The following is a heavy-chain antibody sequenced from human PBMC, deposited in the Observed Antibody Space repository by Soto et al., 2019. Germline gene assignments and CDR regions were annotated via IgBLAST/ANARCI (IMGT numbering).Heavy chain of an antibody. V-gene: IGHV3-9*01. CDR1: GFTFDDYA. D-gene: IGHD3-16*01. J-gene: IGHJ4*02. CDR2: ISWNSGSI. CDR3: AKALGGTYFDY. Sequence: GGSLRLSCAASGFTFDDYAMHWVRQAPGKGLEWVSGISWNSGSIDYADSVKGRFTISRDNAKNSLYLQMNSLRAEDTALYYCAKALGGTYFDYWGQGTLVTVSS.